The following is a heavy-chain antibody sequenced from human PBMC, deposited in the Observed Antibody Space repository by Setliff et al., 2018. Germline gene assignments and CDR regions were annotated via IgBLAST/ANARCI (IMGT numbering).Heavy chain of an antibody. V-gene: IGHV3-30*02. D-gene: IGHD3-10*01. CDR1: GFTFSSYG. Sequence: GGSLRLSCAASGFTFSSYGMHWVRQAPGKGLEWVASIRDDGTNTYYTESVKARFAISRDNSENTLYLRMNSLRVEDTAVYYCAKWSAMVRGVDWGQGTLVTVSS. J-gene: IGHJ4*02. CDR3: AKWSAMVRGVD. CDR2: IRDDGTNT.